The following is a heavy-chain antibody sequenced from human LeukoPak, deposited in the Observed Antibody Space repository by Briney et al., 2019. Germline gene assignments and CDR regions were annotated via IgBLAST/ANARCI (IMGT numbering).Heavy chain of an antibody. CDR2: ISGSGGST. V-gene: IGHV3-23*01. Sequence: SGGSLRLSCAASGFTFSSYSMNWVRQAPGKGLEWVSAISGSGGSTYYADSVKGRFTISRDNSKNTLYLQMNSLRAEDTAVYYCAKPASPQLLLNWFDPWGQGTLVTVSS. D-gene: IGHD2-2*01. CDR3: AKPASPQLLLNWFDP. CDR1: GFTFSSYS. J-gene: IGHJ5*02.